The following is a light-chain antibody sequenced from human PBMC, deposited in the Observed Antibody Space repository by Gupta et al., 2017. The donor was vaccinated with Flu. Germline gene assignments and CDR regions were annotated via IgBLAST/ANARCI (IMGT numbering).Light chain of an antibody. J-gene: IGKJ1*01. CDR3: QKNNSAPWT. CDR1: QSISNY. CDR2: AAS. Sequence: SASVGDRVTITCRASQSISNYLDWYQQKPGKAPKLLIYAASTLQSGVPSRFSGSGSGTDFTLTISSLQPEDVATYYCQKNNSAPWTFGQGTMVEIK. V-gene: IGKV1-27*01.